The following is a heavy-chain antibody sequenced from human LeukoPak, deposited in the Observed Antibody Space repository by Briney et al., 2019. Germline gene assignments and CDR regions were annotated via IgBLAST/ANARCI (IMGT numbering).Heavy chain of an antibody. CDR2: INHSGST. Sequence: PSDTLSLTCAVYGGSFSGYYWSWIRQPPGKGLEWIGEINHSGSTNYNPSLKSRVTISVDTSKNQFSLRLSSVTAADTAVYYCASAYYDSSAPYYFDYWGQGTLVTVSS. V-gene: IGHV4-34*01. CDR3: ASAYYDSSAPYYFDY. D-gene: IGHD3-22*01. J-gene: IGHJ4*02. CDR1: GGSFSGYY.